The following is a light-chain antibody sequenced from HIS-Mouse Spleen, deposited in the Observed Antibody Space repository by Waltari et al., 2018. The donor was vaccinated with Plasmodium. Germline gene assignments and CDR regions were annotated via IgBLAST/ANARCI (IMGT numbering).Light chain of an antibody. J-gene: IGLJ2*01. V-gene: IGLV3-19*01. Sequence: SSELTQDPAVSVALGQTVRITCQGDSLRSYYASWYQQKPGQAPVLVIYGKNNRPSGIPDRWSGSSSGNTASLTITGAQAEDEADYYCNSRDSSGTHGVFGGGTKLTVL. CDR2: GKN. CDR3: NSRDSSGTHGV. CDR1: SLRSYY.